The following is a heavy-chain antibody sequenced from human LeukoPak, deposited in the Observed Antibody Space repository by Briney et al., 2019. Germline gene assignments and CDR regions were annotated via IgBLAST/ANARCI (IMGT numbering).Heavy chain of an antibody. V-gene: IGHV4-30-4*01. Sequence: PSETLSLTCTVSGGSISGGDYYWSWIRQPPGKGLEWIGYIYYSGSTYYNPSLKSRVTISVDTSKNQFSLKLSSVTAADTAVYYCARGVLLWFGGLDVWGQGTTVTVSS. D-gene: IGHD3-10*01. CDR3: ARGVLLWFGGLDV. J-gene: IGHJ6*02. CDR2: IYYSGST. CDR1: GGSISGGDYY.